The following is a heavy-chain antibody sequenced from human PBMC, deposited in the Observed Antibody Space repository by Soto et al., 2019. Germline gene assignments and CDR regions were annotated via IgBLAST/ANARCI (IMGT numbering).Heavy chain of an antibody. CDR2: IIPMFGTA. V-gene: IGHV1-69*01. Sequence: QVQLVQSGAEVRKPGSSVKVSCKASGGTFSRRSVSWVRQAPGQGLEWMGGIIPMFGTAKYAQKFQGRVTIIADESTSTVYMELSSLRSEDTAIYYCARGWGYETTDYYYAYWGQGTLVIVSS. CDR3: ARGWGYETTDYYYAY. J-gene: IGHJ4*02. CDR1: GGTFSRRS. D-gene: IGHD3-16*01.